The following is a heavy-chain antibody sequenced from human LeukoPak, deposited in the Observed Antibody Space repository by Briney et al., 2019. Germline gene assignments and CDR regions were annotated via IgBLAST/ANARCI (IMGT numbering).Heavy chain of an antibody. CDR3: TSLEYSSSSGLDY. V-gene: IGHV3-73*01. J-gene: IGHJ4*02. D-gene: IGHD6-6*01. Sequence: AGGSLKLSCAASGFTFSGSAMHWVRQASGKGLEWVGRIRSKANSYATAYAASVKGRFTISRDDSKNTAYLQMNSLKTEDTAVYYCTSLEYSSSSGLDYWGQGTLVTVSS. CDR2: IRSKANSYAT. CDR1: GFTFSGSA.